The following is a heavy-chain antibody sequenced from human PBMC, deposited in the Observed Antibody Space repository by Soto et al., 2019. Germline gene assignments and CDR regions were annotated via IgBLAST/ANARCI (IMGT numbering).Heavy chain of an antibody. D-gene: IGHD2-15*01. J-gene: IGHJ5*02. V-gene: IGHV4-59*01. CDR2: IYYSGST. Sequence: QVQLQELGPGLVKPSETLSLTCTVSGGSISSYYWSWIRQPPGKGLEWIGYIYYSGSTNYNPSLKSRVTISVDTSRNRVSLKLSSVTAADTAVYYCARDLHCYCSGGSCYSGGYWFDPWGQGTLVTVSS. CDR1: GGSISSYY. CDR3: ARDLHCYCSGGSCYSGGYWFDP.